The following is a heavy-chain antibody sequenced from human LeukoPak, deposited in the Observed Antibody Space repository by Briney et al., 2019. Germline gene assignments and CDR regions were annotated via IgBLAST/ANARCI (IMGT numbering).Heavy chain of an antibody. Sequence: SETLSLTCSVSGVSISTYYWTWIRQPAGKGLEWIGRMYIGGTRNYNPSLKSRVTMSIDTSKNQFSLKLSSVTAADTAVYYCARALPRENSYAYGFWFDPWGQGTLVTVSS. CDR3: ARALPRENSYAYGFWFDP. D-gene: IGHD3-16*01. J-gene: IGHJ5*02. CDR1: GVSISTYY. V-gene: IGHV4-4*07. CDR2: MYIGGTR.